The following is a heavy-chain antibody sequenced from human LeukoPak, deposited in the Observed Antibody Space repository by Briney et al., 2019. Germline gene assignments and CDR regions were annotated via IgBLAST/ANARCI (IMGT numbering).Heavy chain of an antibody. Sequence: TGGSLRLSCAASGFTFSSYSMNWVRQAPGKGLEWVSSISSSSSYIYYADSVKGRFTISGDNAKNSLYLQMNSLRAEDTAVYYCARDTEPYYYGSGSSYSYWGQGTLVTVSS. CDR2: ISSSSSYI. D-gene: IGHD3-10*01. CDR1: GFTFSSYS. V-gene: IGHV3-21*01. CDR3: ARDTEPYYYGSGSSYSY. J-gene: IGHJ4*02.